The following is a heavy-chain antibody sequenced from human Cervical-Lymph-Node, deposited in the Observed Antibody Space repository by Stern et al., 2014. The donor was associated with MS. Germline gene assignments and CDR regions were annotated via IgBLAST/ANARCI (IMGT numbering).Heavy chain of an antibody. V-gene: IGHV1-69*06. CDR3: ARGGGLVGYFDY. CDR2: IPPVFRTT. J-gene: IGHJ4*02. D-gene: IGHD1-26*01. Sequence: QLVQSGAEVKKPGSSVKVSCKASGDTFSSYAINWVRQVPGQGLEWMRGIPPVFRTTSDAQKFQGRATITAHKSTNTAYMELMTLRSEDTAVYYCARGGGLVGYFDYWGQGTLVSVSS. CDR1: GDTFSSYA.